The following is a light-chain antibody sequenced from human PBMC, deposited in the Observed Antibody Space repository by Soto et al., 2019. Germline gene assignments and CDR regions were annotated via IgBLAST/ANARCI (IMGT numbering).Light chain of an antibody. CDR1: SSDVGDYNY. CDR2: EVA. J-gene: IGLJ2*01. CDR3: SSYARSNNGVV. Sequence: QSALTQPPSASGSPGQSVTISCTGTSSDVGDYNYVSWYQQHPGKAPKLVIYEVAKRPSGVPDRFSGSKSGNTASLVVSGLQTEDEADYFCSSYARSNNGVVFGGGTNLTVL. V-gene: IGLV2-8*01.